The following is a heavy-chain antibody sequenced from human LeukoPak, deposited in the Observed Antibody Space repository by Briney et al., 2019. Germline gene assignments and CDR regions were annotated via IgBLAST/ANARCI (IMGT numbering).Heavy chain of an antibody. V-gene: IGHV3-48*03. CDR2: IGTIISTT. J-gene: IGHJ4*02. CDR3: ARAVYDLRGQGILPAGFDY. D-gene: IGHD5/OR15-5a*01. Sequence: GGSLRLSCAASGFTFGSYEMNWVRQAPGKGLEGVSYIGTIISTTYYADSVKGPFTVSRDDAKNSLYLQMSSLGAEAPAVYYCARAVYDLRGQGILPAGFDYWGQGTLVTVSS. CDR1: GFTFGSYE.